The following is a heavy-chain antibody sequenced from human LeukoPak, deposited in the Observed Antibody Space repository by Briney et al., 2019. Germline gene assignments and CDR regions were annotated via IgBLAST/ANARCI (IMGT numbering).Heavy chain of an antibody. V-gene: IGHV4-4*07. CDR3: ARRDISSGWSFDY. CDR2: IHTSGST. D-gene: IGHD6-19*01. CDR1: GGSISNYH. Sequence: PSETLSLTCTVSGGSISNYHWSWLRQPDGKGLEWIGQIHTSGSTNYNPPLKSRVTMSIDTPENQLSLTIRSVTAADTAVYYCARRDISSGWSFDYWGQGTLVTVSS. J-gene: IGHJ4*02.